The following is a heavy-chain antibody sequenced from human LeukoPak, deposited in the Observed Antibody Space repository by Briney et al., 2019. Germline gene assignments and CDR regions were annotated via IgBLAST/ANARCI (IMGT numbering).Heavy chain of an antibody. J-gene: IGHJ4*02. V-gene: IGHV3-7*05. CDR3: ARWSYVSGTWFLDS. CDR1: GFTFNSYW. Sequence: GESLRLSCEASGFTFNSYWMSWVRQAPGKGLGWVADINEDGSTIYYVNSVKGRFTISRDNAKNSLSLQLNTLRAEDRAVYYCARWSYVSGTWFLDSWGQGALVTVSS. D-gene: IGHD3-10*01. CDR2: INEDGSTI.